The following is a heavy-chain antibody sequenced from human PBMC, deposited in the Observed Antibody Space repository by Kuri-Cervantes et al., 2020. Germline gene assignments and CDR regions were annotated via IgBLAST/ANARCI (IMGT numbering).Heavy chain of an antibody. Sequence: GESLKISCAASGFTFSNYGMHWVRQAPGKGLEWVAIIWYDGSNKYYADSVKGRFTISRDNSKNTLYLQMNSLRAGDTAVYYCAKRNDYGDYGDHYYYYYGMDVWGQGTTVTVSS. D-gene: IGHD4-17*01. CDR1: GFTFSNYG. J-gene: IGHJ6*02. V-gene: IGHV3-33*06. CDR2: IWYDGSNK. CDR3: AKRNDYGDYGDHYYYYYGMDV.